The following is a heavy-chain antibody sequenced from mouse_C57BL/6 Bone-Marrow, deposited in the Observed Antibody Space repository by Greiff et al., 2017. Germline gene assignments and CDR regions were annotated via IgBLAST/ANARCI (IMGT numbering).Heavy chain of an antibody. Sequence: VKLMESGAELVKPGASVKISCKASGYTFTDYYINWVKQRPGQGLEWIGKIGPGSGSTYYNEKFKGKATLTADKSSSTAYMQLSSLTSEDAAVYFCARSGCYGSDDWYFDVWGTGTTVTVSS. J-gene: IGHJ1*03. V-gene: IGHV1-77*01. D-gene: IGHD1-1*01. CDR1: GYTFTDYY. CDR2: IGPGSGST. CDR3: ARSGCYGSDDWYFDV.